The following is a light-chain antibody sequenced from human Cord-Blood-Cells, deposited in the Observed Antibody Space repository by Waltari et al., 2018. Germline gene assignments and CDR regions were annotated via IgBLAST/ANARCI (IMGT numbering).Light chain of an antibody. CDR2: EGS. V-gene: IGLV2-23*01. J-gene: IGLJ3*02. CDR1: SSDVGSYNL. Sequence: QSALTQPAPVSGSPGQPITIPCTGTSSDVGSYNLVSWYQQHPGKAPKLMIYEGSKRPSGVSNRFSGSKSGNTDSLTISGLQAEDEADYYCCSYAGSNWVFGGGTKLTVL. CDR3: CSYAGSNWV.